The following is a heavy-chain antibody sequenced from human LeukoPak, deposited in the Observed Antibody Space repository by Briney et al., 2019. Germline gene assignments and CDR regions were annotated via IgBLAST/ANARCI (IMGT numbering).Heavy chain of an antibody. Sequence: ASVKVSCKASGYTFINYYINWVRQAPGQGFEWMGIINPNGGSTSYAQNFQGRVTMTRDTSTSTLYMELSSLTSEDTAVYYCARGVDCRSTSCYPYYYYMDVWGKGTTVTVSS. CDR2: INPNGGST. J-gene: IGHJ6*03. D-gene: IGHD2-2*01. CDR1: GYTFINYY. CDR3: ARGVDCRSTSCYPYYYYMDV. V-gene: IGHV1-46*01.